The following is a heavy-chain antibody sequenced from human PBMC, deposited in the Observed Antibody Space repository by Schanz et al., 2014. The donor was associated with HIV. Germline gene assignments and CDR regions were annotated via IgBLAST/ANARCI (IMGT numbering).Heavy chain of an antibody. D-gene: IGHD3-16*01. CDR2: FNPYSGGR. Sequence: QVQLVQSGTEVKRPGASVKVSCKASEYIFTDHYIQWVRQAPGHGLEWMGWFNPYSGGRIYAQQFQGRVVMTRDTSISTAYMELSGLTSDDTAVYYCARGLKDYYYALDVWGRGTTVIVSS. CDR1: EYIFTDHY. V-gene: IGHV1-2*02. CDR3: ARGLKDYYYALDV. J-gene: IGHJ6*02.